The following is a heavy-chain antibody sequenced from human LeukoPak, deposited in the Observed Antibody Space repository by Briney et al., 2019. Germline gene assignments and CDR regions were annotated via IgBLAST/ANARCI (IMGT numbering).Heavy chain of an antibody. J-gene: IGHJ6*03. CDR1: GFTFSSYA. CDR3: ATSGSGSYLYYYYMDV. V-gene: IGHV3-21*01. D-gene: IGHD3-10*01. CDR2: ITSTSNK. Sequence: GGSLRLACAASGFTFSSYAMHWVRQAPGKGLEWVSSITSTSNKYYADSVKGRFTISRGNTKNSLYLQMNSLRAEDTAVYYCATSGSGSYLYYYYMDVWGKGTTVTVSS.